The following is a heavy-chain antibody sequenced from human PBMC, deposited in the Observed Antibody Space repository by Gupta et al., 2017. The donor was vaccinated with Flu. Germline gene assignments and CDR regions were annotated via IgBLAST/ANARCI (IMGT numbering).Heavy chain of an antibody. CDR3: ARWGAGVYGSNSEGGY. J-gene: IGHJ4*02. V-gene: IGHV3-48*01. CDR2: ISSSISTI. D-gene: IGHD4-17*01. Sequence: GKGLEWVSYISSSISTIYEAGGVKGRFTISRDNAKNSLYLQMNSLRAEDTAVYYCARWGAGVYGSNSEGGYWGQGTLVTVSS.